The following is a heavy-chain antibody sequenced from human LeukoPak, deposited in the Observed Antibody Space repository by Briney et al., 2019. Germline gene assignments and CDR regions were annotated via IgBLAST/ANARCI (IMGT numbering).Heavy chain of an antibody. Sequence: GGSLRLSCAASGFTFSSYAMSWVRQAPGKGLEWVSAISGGGGSTYYADSVKGRFTISRDNSKNTLYLQMNSLRAEDTAVYYCAKDQSIFGVVTIWSASWFDPWGQGTLVTVSS. J-gene: IGHJ5*02. V-gene: IGHV3-23*01. CDR3: AKDQSIFGVVTIWSASWFDP. CDR2: ISGGGGST. D-gene: IGHD3-3*01. CDR1: GFTFSSYA.